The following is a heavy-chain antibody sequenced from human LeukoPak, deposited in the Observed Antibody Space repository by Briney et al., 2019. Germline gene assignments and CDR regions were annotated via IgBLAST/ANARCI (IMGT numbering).Heavy chain of an antibody. CDR3: ARDVSQSWGIAVAYNWFDP. CDR1: GFTFSSYG. D-gene: IGHD6-19*01. J-gene: IGHJ5*02. V-gene: IGHV3-33*01. CDR2: IWYDGSNK. Sequence: GGSLRLSCAASGFTFSSYGMHWVRQAPGKGLEWVAVIWYDGSNKYYADSVKGRFTISRDNSKNTLYLQMNSLRAEDTAVYYCARDVSQSWGIAVAYNWFDPWGQGTLVTVSS.